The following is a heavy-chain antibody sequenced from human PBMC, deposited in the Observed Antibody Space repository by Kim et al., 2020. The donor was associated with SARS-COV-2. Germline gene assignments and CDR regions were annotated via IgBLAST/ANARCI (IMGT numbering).Heavy chain of an antibody. Sequence: ASVKVSCKASGYTFTSYAMHWVRQAPGQRLEWMGWINAGNGNTKYSQKFQGRVTITRDTSASTAYMELSSLRSEDTAVYYCAREKLSYYHDAFDIWGQGTMVTVSS. CDR3: AREKLSYYHDAFDI. J-gene: IGHJ3*02. CDR1: GYTFTSYA. D-gene: IGHD3-10*01. CDR2: INAGNGNT. V-gene: IGHV1-3*01.